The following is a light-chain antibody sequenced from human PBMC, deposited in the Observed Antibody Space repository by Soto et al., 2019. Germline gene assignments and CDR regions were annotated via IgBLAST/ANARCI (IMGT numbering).Light chain of an antibody. J-gene: IGLJ1*01. CDR3: QSYDSSLSGYV. CDR1: ISDVGGYNY. Sequence: QSVLTQPRSVSGSPGQSVTISCTGTISDVGGYNYVSWYQQHPGKAPKLMIYDVSKRPSGVPDRFSGSKSGTSASLAITGLQAEDEADYYCQSYDSSLSGYVFGTGTKVTVL. CDR2: DVS. V-gene: IGLV2-11*01.